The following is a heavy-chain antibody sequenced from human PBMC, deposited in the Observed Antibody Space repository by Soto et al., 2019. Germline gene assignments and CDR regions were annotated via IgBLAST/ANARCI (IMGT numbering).Heavy chain of an antibody. CDR1: GFIFSSYG. J-gene: IGHJ6*03. Sequence: QVQLVESGGGVVQPGRSLRLSCAASGFIFSSYGMHWVRQAPGKGLEWVAVIWYDGSNKYYADSVKGRFTISRDNSKNTLYLQMNSLRAEDTAVYYCARTSIEYSSSSRYYYYMDVWGKGTTVTVSS. CDR3: ARTSIEYSSSSRYYYYMDV. D-gene: IGHD6-6*01. CDR2: IWYDGSNK. V-gene: IGHV3-33*01.